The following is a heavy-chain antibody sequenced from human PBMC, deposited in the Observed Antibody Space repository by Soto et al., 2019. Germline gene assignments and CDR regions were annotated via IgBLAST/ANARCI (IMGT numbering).Heavy chain of an antibody. CDR2: ISYDGSNK. D-gene: IGHD2-21*02. CDR1: GFTFSSYA. CDR3: ARDYCGGDCYAAFDI. Sequence: GGSLRLSCAASGFTFSSYAMHWVRQAPGKGLEWVAVISYDGSNKYYADSVKGRFTISRDNSKNTLYLQMNSLRAEDTAVYYCARDYCGGDCYAAFDIWGQGTMVTVS. V-gene: IGHV3-30-3*01. J-gene: IGHJ3*02.